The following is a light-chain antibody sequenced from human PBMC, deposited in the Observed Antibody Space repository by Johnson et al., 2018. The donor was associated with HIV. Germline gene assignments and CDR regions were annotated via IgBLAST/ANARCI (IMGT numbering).Light chain of an antibody. J-gene: IGLJ1*01. CDR1: SSNIGNNY. V-gene: IGLV1-51*01. CDR3: GTWDSSLSAGV. Sequence: QSVLTQPPSVSAAPGQKVTISCSGSSSNIGNNYVSWYQQLPGTAPKILIYDNNKRPSGIPDRFSGSKSGTSATLGITGLQTGDAADYYCGTWDSSLSAGVFGTGTKVTVL. CDR2: DNN.